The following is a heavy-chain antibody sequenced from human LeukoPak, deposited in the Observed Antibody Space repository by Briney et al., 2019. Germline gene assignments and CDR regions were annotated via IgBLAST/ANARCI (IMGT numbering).Heavy chain of an antibody. CDR2: IKPNSGGT. CDR3: ARNRMTRDAFDI. D-gene: IGHD4-11*01. CDR1: GYTFTGYY. V-gene: IGHV1-2*02. Sequence: ASVKVSCKASGYTFTGYYMHWVRQAPGQGLEWMGWIKPNSGGTNYAQKFQGRVTMTRDTSISTAYMELSRLRSDDTAVYYCARNRMTRDAFDIWGQGTMVTVSS. J-gene: IGHJ3*02.